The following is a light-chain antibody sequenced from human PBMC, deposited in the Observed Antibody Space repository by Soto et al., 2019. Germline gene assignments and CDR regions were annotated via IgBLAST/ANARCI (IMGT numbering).Light chain of an antibody. J-gene: IGKJ4*01. CDR1: QSVSSN. CDR3: QQDNIWPHT. Sequence: ETVMTQSPATLSVSPGEGATLSCRASQSVSSNLAWYQQKPGQTPRLLVYGASIRATGMSARFSGSGSGTEFTLTISSLQSEDFALYCCQQDNIWPHTFGGGTKVEIK. CDR2: GAS. V-gene: IGKV3-15*01.